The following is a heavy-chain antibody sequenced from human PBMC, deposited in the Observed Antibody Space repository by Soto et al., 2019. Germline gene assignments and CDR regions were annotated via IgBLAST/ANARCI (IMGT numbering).Heavy chain of an antibody. CDR2: IDPSDSQT. J-gene: IGHJ4*02. V-gene: IGHV5-10-1*01. CDR3: ARQIYDSDTGPNFQYYFDS. CDR1: GYSFAGYW. D-gene: IGHD3-22*01. Sequence: GESLKISCKGSGYSFAGYWITWVRQKPGKGLEWMGRIDPSDSQTYYSPSFRGHVTISVTKSITTVFLQWSSLRASDTAMYYCARQIYDSDTGPNFQYYFDSWGQGTPVTVSS.